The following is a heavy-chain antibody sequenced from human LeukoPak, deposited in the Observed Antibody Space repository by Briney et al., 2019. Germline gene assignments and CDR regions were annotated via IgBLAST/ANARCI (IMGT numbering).Heavy chain of an antibody. CDR1: GFTFSSYA. CDR3: AKDARPPYYDSSGYYRSGFDC. CDR2: ISGSCGSR. Sequence: GWSLILCCAAAGFTFSSYAMSWVRQAPGKGLEWVSAISGSCGSRYYADSVKDRFTISRDTSKNTLYLQMNSLRAEDTAVYYCAKDARPPYYDSSGYYRSGFDCWGQGTLVTVSS. J-gene: IGHJ4*02. V-gene: IGHV3-23*01. D-gene: IGHD3-22*01.